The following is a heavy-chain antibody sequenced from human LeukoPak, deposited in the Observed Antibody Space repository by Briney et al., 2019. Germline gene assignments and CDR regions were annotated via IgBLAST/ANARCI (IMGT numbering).Heavy chain of an antibody. CDR2: IKSKTDGGTT. D-gene: IGHD3-9*01. CDR1: GFTFSNAW. V-gene: IGHV3-15*01. CDR3: TTDLYYDILTGQAGAG. Sequence: GGSLRFSCAASGFTFSNAWMSWVRQAPGKGLEWVGRIKSKTDGGTTDYAAPVKGRFTISRDDSKNTLYLQMNSLKTEDTAVYYCTTDLYYDILTGQAGAGWGQGTLVTVSS. J-gene: IGHJ4*02.